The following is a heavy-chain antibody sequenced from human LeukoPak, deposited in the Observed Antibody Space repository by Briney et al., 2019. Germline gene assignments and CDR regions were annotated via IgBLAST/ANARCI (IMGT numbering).Heavy chain of an antibody. J-gene: IGHJ4*02. D-gene: IGHD1-14*01. CDR2: ISGSGGST. Sequence: GGSLRLSCAASGFTVSSNYMSWVRQAPGKGLEWVSAISGSGGSTYHADSVKGRFTISRDNAKNTLYLQMNSLRAEDTAVYYCARDQNGGTDYWGQGTLVTVSS. CDR3: ARDQNGGTDY. CDR1: GFTVSSNY. V-gene: IGHV3-53*01.